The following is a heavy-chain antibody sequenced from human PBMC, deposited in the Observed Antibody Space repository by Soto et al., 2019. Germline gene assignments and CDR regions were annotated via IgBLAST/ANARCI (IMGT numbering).Heavy chain of an antibody. CDR3: ARDADYGGSRGGMDV. CDR1: GGSVNNANYF. D-gene: IGHD4-17*01. V-gene: IGHV4-31*03. Sequence: QVRLEESGPGLVKPSETLSLICSVSGGSVNNANYFWNWIRHHPENGLEWIGYIYYSGSTRYNPSFKTRATLSIDTSKNQIALRLNSVTVADTAVYFCARDADYGGSRGGMDVWGRGTTVTVSS. J-gene: IGHJ6*02. CDR2: IYYSGST.